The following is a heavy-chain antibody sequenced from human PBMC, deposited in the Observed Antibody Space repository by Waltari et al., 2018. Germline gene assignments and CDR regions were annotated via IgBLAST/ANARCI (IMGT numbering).Heavy chain of an antibody. CDR3: AREVRRDGYNYVDY. D-gene: IGHD5-12*01. Sequence: QVQVQESGPGLVKPSGTLSLTCNVSDGSINNYFWTWIRQPAGKGLEWIGRIYSSGSTNCNPSLRSRVTMSIDTSKNQFSRKLASVTAADTAVYFCAREVRRDGYNYVDYWAQGTLVIVSS. CDR2: IYSSGST. V-gene: IGHV4-4*07. CDR1: DGSINNYF. J-gene: IGHJ4*02.